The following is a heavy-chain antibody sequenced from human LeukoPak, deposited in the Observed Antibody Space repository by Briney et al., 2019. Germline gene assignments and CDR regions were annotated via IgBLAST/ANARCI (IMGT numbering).Heavy chain of an antibody. Sequence: GGSLRLSCAASGFTFSNYGLSWVRQAPEKGLEWVSSISSSSSYIYYSDSVKGRFTISRDNAKNSLYLQMNSLKADDTAVYYCTRGAGTGWRFDSWGQGTLVTVSS. CDR2: ISSSSSYI. D-gene: IGHD6-19*01. CDR1: GFTFSNYG. J-gene: IGHJ4*02. CDR3: TRGAGTGWRFDS. V-gene: IGHV3-21*01.